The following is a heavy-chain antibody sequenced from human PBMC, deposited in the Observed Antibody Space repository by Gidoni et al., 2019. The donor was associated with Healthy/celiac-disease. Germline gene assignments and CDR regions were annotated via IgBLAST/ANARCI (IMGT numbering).Heavy chain of an antibody. J-gene: IGHJ6*02. CDR2: ISAYNGNT. CDR1: GYTFTSYG. V-gene: IGHV1-18*04. CDR3: ARVPITMVWGVIIKNGPNYYYYYGMDV. Sequence: QVQLVQSGAEVKKPGASVKVSCKASGYTFTSYGISWVRQAPGQGLEWMGWISAYNGNTNYAQKLQGRVTMTTDTSTSTAYMELRSLRSDDTSVYYCARVPITMVWGVIIKNGPNYYYYYGMDVWGQGTTVTVSS. D-gene: IGHD3-10*01.